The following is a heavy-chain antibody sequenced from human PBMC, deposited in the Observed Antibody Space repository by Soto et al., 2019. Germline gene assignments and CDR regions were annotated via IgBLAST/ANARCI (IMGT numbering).Heavy chain of an antibody. J-gene: IGHJ6*02. CDR3: TRGGSSSPYYDPMDV. CDR2: SRDKVNSYTT. V-gene: IGHV3-72*01. Sequence: EVQLVESGGDLVQPGGSLRLACTASGFILSDHYMDWVRQAPGKGLEWIGRSRDKVNSYTTQYAASVKGRFTISRDESKDSLYLQIDNLKTEDTAVYFCTRGGSSSPYYDPMDVWGQGTTVIISS. D-gene: IGHD6-6*01. CDR1: GFILSDHY.